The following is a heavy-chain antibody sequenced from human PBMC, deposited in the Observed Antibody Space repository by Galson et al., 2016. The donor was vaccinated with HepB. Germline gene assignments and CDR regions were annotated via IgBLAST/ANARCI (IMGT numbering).Heavy chain of an antibody. J-gene: IGHJ4*02. CDR1: GFSFSSYA. Sequence: SLRLSCAASGFSFSSYAMNWVRQAPEKGLEWIAYITRSADLIYYAGSVKGRFIISRDNAKRSLYLQMHSLRDEDTAVYYCARDDLVSDCGGDCYAVHFDFWGQGTLVTVSS. CDR3: ARDDLVSDCGGDCYAVHFDF. CDR2: ITRSADLI. V-gene: IGHV3-48*03. D-gene: IGHD2-21*02.